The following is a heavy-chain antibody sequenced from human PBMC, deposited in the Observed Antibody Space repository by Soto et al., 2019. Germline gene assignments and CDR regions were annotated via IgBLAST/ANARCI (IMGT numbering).Heavy chain of an antibody. CDR1: GFTFSGSA. D-gene: IGHD6-19*01. Sequence: EVQLVESGGGLFQPGGSLKLSCAASGFTFSGSAMHWVRQASGKGLEWVGRIRSKANSYATAYAASVKGRFTISRDDSKNTAYLQMNSLKTEDTAVYYCTTRIAVAGRNFDYWGQGTLVTVSS. CDR3: TTRIAVAGRNFDY. CDR2: IRSKANSYAT. V-gene: IGHV3-73*02. J-gene: IGHJ4*02.